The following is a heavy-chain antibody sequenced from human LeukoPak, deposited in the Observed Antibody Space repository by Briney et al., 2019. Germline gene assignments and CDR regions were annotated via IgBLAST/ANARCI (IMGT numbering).Heavy chain of an antibody. CDR3: ARHKCYSTSCYTPENWFDP. CDR1: GCSFTSYW. D-gene: IGHD2-2*02. Sequence: GESLKISCKGSGCSFTSYWIGWVRQMPGKGLEWMGIIYPGDSDTRYSPSFQGQVTISADKSISTAYLQWSSLKASDTAMYYCARHKCYSTSCYTPENWFDPWGQGTLVTVSS. V-gene: IGHV5-51*01. J-gene: IGHJ5*02. CDR2: IYPGDSDT.